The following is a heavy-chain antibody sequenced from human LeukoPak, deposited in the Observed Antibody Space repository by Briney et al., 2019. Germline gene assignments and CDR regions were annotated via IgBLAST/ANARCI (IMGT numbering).Heavy chain of an antibody. D-gene: IGHD7-27*01. CDR2: FDPEDGET. V-gene: IGHV1-24*01. CDR3: AREEGNWGDAFDI. J-gene: IGHJ3*02. Sequence: ASVKVSCKVSGYTLTELPMHWVRQAPGKGLECVGGFDPEDGETIYAQKFQGRVTMTEDTSTDTAYMELSSLRSEDTAVYYCAREEGNWGDAFDIWGQGTMVTVSS. CDR1: GYTLTELP.